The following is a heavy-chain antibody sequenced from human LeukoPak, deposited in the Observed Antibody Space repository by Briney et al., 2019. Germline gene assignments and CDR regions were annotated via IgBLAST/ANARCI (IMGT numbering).Heavy chain of an antibody. Sequence: PGGSLRLSCAASGFTFSSYGMHWVRQAPGKGLEWVAVISYDGSNKYYADSVKGRFTISRDNSKNTLYLQMNSLRAEDTAVYYCAKDQGKAVAAPGYWGQGTLVTVSS. CDR2: ISYDGSNK. D-gene: IGHD6-19*01. V-gene: IGHV3-30*18. J-gene: IGHJ4*02. CDR3: AKDQGKAVAAPGY. CDR1: GFTFSSYG.